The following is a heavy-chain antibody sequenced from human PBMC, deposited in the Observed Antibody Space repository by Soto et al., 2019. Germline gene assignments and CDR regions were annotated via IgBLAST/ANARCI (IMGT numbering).Heavy chain of an antibody. Sequence: EVQVLESGGGSVQPGGSLRLSCAASGFTFSNFAMSWVRHAPGKGLEWVSEITGSTGTTYYADSVMGRFIISRDNSKNTVHLQMHSLRAEDTAVYYCAKDTSSTPYYMDVWGKGTTVTVSS. V-gene: IGHV3-23*01. CDR1: GFTFSNFA. J-gene: IGHJ6*03. CDR2: ITGSTGTT. D-gene: IGHD2-2*01. CDR3: AKDTSSTPYYMDV.